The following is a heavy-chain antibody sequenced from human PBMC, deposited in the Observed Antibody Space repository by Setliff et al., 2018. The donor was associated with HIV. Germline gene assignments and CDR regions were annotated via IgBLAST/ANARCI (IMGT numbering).Heavy chain of an antibody. V-gene: IGHV1-2*02. Sequence: ASVKVSCKASGYTFTGYYMHWVRQAPGQGLEWMGWINPNSGGTTYAQNFQGRLTITADKSTSTTYMELSSLRSEDTAIYYCARDRVPYSSSPSALDPWGQGTQVTVSS. CDR1: GYTFTGYY. CDR3: ARDRVPYSSSPSALDP. CDR2: INPNSGGT. J-gene: IGHJ5*02. D-gene: IGHD2-2*01.